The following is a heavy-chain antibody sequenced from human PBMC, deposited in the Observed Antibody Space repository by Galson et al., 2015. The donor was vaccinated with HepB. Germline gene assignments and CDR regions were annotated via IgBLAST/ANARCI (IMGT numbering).Heavy chain of an antibody. V-gene: IGHV1-18*01. D-gene: IGHD2-2*01. J-gene: IGHJ6*02. CDR3: ARDREGVVVVPAAIVFYYYYGMDV. CDR2: ISAYNGNT. Sequence: APGQGLEWMGWISAYNGNTNYAQKLQGRVTMTTDTSTSTAYMELRSLRSDDTAVYYCARDREGVVVVPAAIVFYYYYGMDVWGQGTTVTVSS.